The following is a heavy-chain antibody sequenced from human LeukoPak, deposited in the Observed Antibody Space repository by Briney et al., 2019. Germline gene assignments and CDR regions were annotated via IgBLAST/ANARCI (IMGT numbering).Heavy chain of an antibody. CDR2: ISAYDGNT. CDR1: GYTFTSYG. J-gene: IGHJ4*02. D-gene: IGHD3-9*01. V-gene: IGHV1-18*01. CDR3: ARDVQLRYYDWLLYPLDY. Sequence: ASVKVSCKASGYTFTSYGISWVRQAPGQGLEWMGWISAYDGNTNYAQKFQGRVTMTTDTSTSTAYMELRSLRSDDTAVYYCARDVQLRYYDWLLYPLDYWGQGTLVTVPS.